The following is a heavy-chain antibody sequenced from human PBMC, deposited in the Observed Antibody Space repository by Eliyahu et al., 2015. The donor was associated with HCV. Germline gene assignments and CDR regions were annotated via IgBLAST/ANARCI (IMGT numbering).Heavy chain of an antibody. CDR3: AKDQHIVGAPSGFDY. Sequence: QVQLVESGGGVVQPGRSLRLSXAASGFTFXSYGMHWVRQAPGKGLEWVAVISYDGSNKYYADSVKGRFTISRDNSKNTLYLQMNSLRAEDTAVYYCAKDQHIVGAPSGFDYWGQGTLVTVSS. D-gene: IGHD1-26*01. CDR1: GFTFXSYG. CDR2: ISYDGSNK. J-gene: IGHJ4*02. V-gene: IGHV3-30*18.